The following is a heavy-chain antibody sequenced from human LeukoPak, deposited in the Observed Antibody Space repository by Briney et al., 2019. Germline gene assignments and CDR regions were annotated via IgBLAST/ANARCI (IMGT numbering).Heavy chain of an antibody. CDR3: ARDSKGMVRGVYGMDV. CDR2: INPNSGGT. D-gene: IGHD3-10*01. V-gene: IGHV1-2*02. J-gene: IGHJ6*02. CDR1: GCTFTGYY. Sequence: SLKVSCKASGCTFTGYYMHWVRQAPGQGLEWMGWINPNSGGTNYAQKFQGRVTMTRDTSISTAYMELSRLRSDDTAVYYCARDSKGMVRGVYGMDVWGQGTTVTVSS.